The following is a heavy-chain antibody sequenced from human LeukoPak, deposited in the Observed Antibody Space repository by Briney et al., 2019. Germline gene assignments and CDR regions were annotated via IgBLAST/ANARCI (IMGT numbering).Heavy chain of an antibody. Sequence: SSETLSLTCAVSGGSISSGGYSWSWIRQPPGKGLEWIGYIYHSGSTYYNPSLKSRVTISVDRSKNQFSLKLSSVTAADTAVYYCARAPYPRSSITMVRGVIIGWYFDLWGRGTLVTVSS. J-gene: IGHJ2*01. V-gene: IGHV4-30-2*01. CDR2: IYHSGST. D-gene: IGHD3-10*01. CDR1: GGSISSGGYS. CDR3: ARAPYPRSSITMVRGVIIGWYFDL.